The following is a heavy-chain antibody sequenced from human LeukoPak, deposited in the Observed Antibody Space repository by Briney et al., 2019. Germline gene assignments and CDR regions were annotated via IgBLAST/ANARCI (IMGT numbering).Heavy chain of an antibody. CDR1: GGTFSSYA. CDR3: VREMGLPGYFDY. Sequence: SVKVSCKASGGTFSSYAISWVRQAPGQGLEWMGGIIPIFGTANYAQKFQGRVTITTDESTSTAYMELSSLRSEDTAVYYCVREMGLPGYFDYWGQGTLVTVSS. J-gene: IGHJ4*02. CDR2: IIPIFGTA. V-gene: IGHV1-69*05. D-gene: IGHD5-24*01.